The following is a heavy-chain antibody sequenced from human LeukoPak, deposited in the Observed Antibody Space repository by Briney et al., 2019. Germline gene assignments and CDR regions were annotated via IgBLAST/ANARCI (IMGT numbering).Heavy chain of an antibody. CDR3: AREGGIAAAGT. V-gene: IGHV3-21*01. J-gene: IGHJ5*02. Sequence: GGSLRLSCAASGFTFSSYSMNWVRQAPGKGLEWVSSISSSSSYIYYADSVKGRFTISRDNAKNSLYLQMNSLRAEDTAVYYCAREGGIAAAGTWGQGTLVTVSS. D-gene: IGHD6-13*01. CDR1: GFTFSSYS. CDR2: ISSSSSYI.